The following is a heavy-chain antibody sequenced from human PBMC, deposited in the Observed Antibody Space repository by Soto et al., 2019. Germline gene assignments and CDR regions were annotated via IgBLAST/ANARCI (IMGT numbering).Heavy chain of an antibody. V-gene: IGHV4-31*03. CDR3: ARVSIAAAILDY. CDR1: GGSISSGGYY. CDR2: IYYSGST. Sequence: NPSETLSLTCTVSGGSISSGGYYWSWIRQHPGKGLEWIGYIYYSGSTYYNPSLKSRVTISVDTSKNQFSLKLSSVTAADTAVYYCARVSIAAAILDYWGQGTLVTVSS. D-gene: IGHD6-6*01. J-gene: IGHJ4*02.